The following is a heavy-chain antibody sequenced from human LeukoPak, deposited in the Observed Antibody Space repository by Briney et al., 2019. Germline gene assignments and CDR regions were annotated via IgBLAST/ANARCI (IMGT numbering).Heavy chain of an antibody. J-gene: IGHJ4*02. CDR2: ISSSSGYI. CDR1: GFTFSSYS. Sequence: GGSLRLSCAASGFTFSSYSMNWVRQAPGKGLEWVSSISSSSGYIYYADSVKGRFTISRDNAKNSLYLQMNSLRAEDTAVYYCARDPSKKIFDYWGQGTLVTVSS. V-gene: IGHV3-21*01. CDR3: ARDPSKKIFDY. D-gene: IGHD4-11*01.